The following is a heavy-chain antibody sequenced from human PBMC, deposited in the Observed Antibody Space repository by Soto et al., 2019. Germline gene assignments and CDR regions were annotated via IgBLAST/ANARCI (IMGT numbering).Heavy chain of an antibody. CDR3: AKDQVVEGRFCRGGHCYTSLYYFDF. CDR1: GFIFSSYA. Sequence: PGGSLRLSCAASGFIFSSYAMSWVRQAPGKGLEWVSVISDSGDYTYYADSVKGRFTISRDNSKNTLSLQMNSLRAEDTAVYYCAKDQVVEGRFCRGGHCYTSLYYFDFWSQGTLVTVSS. CDR2: ISDSGDYT. J-gene: IGHJ4*02. D-gene: IGHD2-15*01. V-gene: IGHV3-23*01.